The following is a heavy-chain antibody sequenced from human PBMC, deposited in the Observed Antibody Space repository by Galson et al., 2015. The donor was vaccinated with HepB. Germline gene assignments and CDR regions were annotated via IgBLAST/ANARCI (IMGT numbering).Heavy chain of an antibody. CDR2: ISYDGSNK. Sequence: SLRLSCAASGFSFSNYAMDWVRQAPGKGLKWVAIISYDGSNKYYADSVKGRFTISRDNSQNTVYLQMNSLRAEDTAMYYCARGSYEFGASIVPGFDYWGQGTLVTVSS. V-gene: IGHV3-30-3*01. D-gene: IGHD3-10*01. CDR3: ARGSYEFGASIVPGFDY. J-gene: IGHJ4*02. CDR1: GFSFSNYA.